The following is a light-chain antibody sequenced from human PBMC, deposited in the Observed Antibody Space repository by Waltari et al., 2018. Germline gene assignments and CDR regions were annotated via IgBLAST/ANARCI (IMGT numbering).Light chain of an antibody. CDR1: NIGGRS. CDR2: LDS. CDR3: HVWDGKTVM. J-gene: IGLJ3*02. V-gene: IGLV3-21*02. Sequence: SSVLTQAPSVSVAPGQTATVTCGGDNIGGRSVHWYQTRPGRAPVLVVYLDSDRPSGIPDRCYGSKSGNAATLTISRVEAGDEADYYCHVWDGKTVMFGGGTKLTVL.